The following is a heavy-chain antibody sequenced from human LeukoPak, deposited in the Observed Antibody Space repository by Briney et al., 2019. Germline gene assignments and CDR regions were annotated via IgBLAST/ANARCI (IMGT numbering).Heavy chain of an antibody. J-gene: IGHJ5*02. CDR2: IYYSGST. V-gene: IGHV4-59*01. CDR1: GGSISSYY. Sequence: SETLSLTCTVSGGSISSYYWSWIRQPPGKGLEWIGYIYYSGSTNYNPSLKCRVTISVDTSKNQFSLKLSSVTAADTAVYYCAMGCSGGSCYSGNWFDPWGQGTLVTVSS. CDR3: AMGCSGGSCYSGNWFDP. D-gene: IGHD2-15*01.